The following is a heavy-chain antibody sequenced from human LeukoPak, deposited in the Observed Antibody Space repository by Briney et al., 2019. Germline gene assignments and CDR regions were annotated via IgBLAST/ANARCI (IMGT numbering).Heavy chain of an antibody. V-gene: IGHV3-30-3*01. J-gene: IGHJ4*02. Sequence: GGSLRLSCAASGFTFSSYAMHWVRQAPGKGLEWVAVISYDGSNKYYADSVKGRFTISRDNSKNTLYLQMNSLRAEDTAVYYCARENYGGNSNYFDYWGQGTLVAASS. D-gene: IGHD4-23*01. CDR3: ARENYGGNSNYFDY. CDR1: GFTFSSYA. CDR2: ISYDGSNK.